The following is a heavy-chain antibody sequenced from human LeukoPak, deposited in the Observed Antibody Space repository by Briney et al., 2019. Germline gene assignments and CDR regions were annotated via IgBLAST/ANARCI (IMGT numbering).Heavy chain of an antibody. Sequence: PGGSLRLSCAASGFTFSSYSMNWVRQAPGKGLEWVSSISSSSSYIYYADSVKGRFTISRDNSENTLYLQLNSLRAEDSGIYYCAKAFRIVGIGNPDDAFDVWGQGTVVTVS. D-gene: IGHD1-26*01. V-gene: IGHV3-21*04. J-gene: IGHJ3*01. CDR3: AKAFRIVGIGNPDDAFDV. CDR1: GFTFSSYS. CDR2: ISSSSSYI.